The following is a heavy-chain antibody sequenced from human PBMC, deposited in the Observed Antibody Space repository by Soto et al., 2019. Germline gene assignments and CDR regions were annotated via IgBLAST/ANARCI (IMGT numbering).Heavy chain of an antibody. CDR3: AKVSEEGYDFWSGYTFDGMDV. D-gene: IGHD3-3*01. V-gene: IGHV3-23*01. J-gene: IGHJ6*02. CDR1: GFTFSSYA. CDR2: ISGSGGST. Sequence: PGGSLRLSCAASGFTFSSYAMSWVRQAPGKGLEWVSAISGSGGSTYYADSVKGRFTISRDNSKNTLYLQMNSLRAEDTAVYYCAKVSEEGYDFWSGYTFDGMDVWGQGTTVTVSS.